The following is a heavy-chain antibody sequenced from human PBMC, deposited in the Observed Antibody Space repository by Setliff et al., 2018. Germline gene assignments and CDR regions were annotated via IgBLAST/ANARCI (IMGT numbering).Heavy chain of an antibody. CDR3: VRDLHWGFDY. CDR2: VSGSGVNT. D-gene: IGHD7-27*01. Sequence: GGSLRLSCAASGFTFRSYWMSWVRQAPGKGLEWVSGVSGSGVNTFYADSVKGRFTISRDNVKNSLFLQMNSLRAEDTAVYYCVRDLHWGFDYWGLGTLVTVSS. CDR1: GFTFRSYW. J-gene: IGHJ4*02. V-gene: IGHV3-23*01.